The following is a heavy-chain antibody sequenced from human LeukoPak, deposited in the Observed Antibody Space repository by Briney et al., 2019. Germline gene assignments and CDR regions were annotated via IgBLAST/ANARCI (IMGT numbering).Heavy chain of an antibody. J-gene: IGHJ4*02. D-gene: IGHD3-10*01. V-gene: IGHV3-30*18. CDR1: GLTLSSYG. CDR2: ISHDGSNK. Sequence: GGSLRLSCAASGLTLSSYGMHWVRQAPGKGLEWVAVISHDGSNKYYADSVKGRFTISRDNAKNTLYLQMDSLSVEDTAVYYCAKLRGYYGSGQQITLDYWGQGTPVTVSS. CDR3: AKLRGYYGSGQQITLDY.